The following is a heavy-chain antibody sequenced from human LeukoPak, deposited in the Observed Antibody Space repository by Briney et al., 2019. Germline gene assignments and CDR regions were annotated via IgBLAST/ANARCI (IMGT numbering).Heavy chain of an antibody. CDR3: ARSNGWYYFDY. J-gene: IGHJ4*02. Sequence: SETLSLTCTVSGGSISRYYWSWIRQPPGKGLEWIGYIYYIGSPNYNPSLKSRVTISVDTSKSQFSLKSSSVTAADTAMYYCARSNGWYYFDYWGQGTLVTVSS. CDR1: GGSISRYY. V-gene: IGHV4-59*01. D-gene: IGHD6-19*01. CDR2: IYYIGSP.